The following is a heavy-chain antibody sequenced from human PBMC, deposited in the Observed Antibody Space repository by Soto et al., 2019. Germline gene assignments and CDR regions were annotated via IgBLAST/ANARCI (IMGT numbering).Heavy chain of an antibody. CDR2: INAGNGNT. Sequence: QVQLVQSGAEEKKPGASVKVSCKASGYTFTSYAMHWVRQAPGQRLEWMGWINAGNGNTKYSQKFQGRVTITRDTSARTAYMELSSLRAEDTAVYYCASSIVVVTALDHWGQGTLVTVSS. V-gene: IGHV1-3*05. CDR3: ASSIVVVTALDH. J-gene: IGHJ4*02. CDR1: GYTFTSYA. D-gene: IGHD2-21*02.